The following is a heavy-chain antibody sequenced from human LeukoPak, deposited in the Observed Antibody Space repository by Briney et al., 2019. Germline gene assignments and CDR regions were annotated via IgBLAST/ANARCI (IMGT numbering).Heavy chain of an antibody. CDR2: IYTSGST. V-gene: IGHV4-61*02. Sequence: SETLSLTCTVSGGSISSGSYYWSWIRQPAGKGLEWIGRIYTSGSTNYNPSLKSRVTISVDTSKNQFSLKLSSVTAADTAVYYCARVRKGVGYSYGYNAFDIWGQGTMVTVSS. CDR1: GGSISSGSYY. CDR3: ARVRKGVGYSYGYNAFDI. D-gene: IGHD5-18*01. J-gene: IGHJ3*02.